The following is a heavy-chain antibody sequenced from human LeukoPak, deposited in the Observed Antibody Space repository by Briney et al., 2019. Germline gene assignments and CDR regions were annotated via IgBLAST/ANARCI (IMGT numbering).Heavy chain of an antibody. Sequence: GESLKISCQGSGYSFTSHWLGWVRQMPGKGLEWMGIIYPGDPDTRYSPSFQGQVTFSADKSISTAYLQWSSLKASDTAMYYCARGPRVGATGYYYYYMDVWGKGTTVTVSS. CDR2: IYPGDPDT. V-gene: IGHV5-51*01. CDR3: ARGPRVGATGYYYYYMDV. J-gene: IGHJ6*03. D-gene: IGHD1-26*01. CDR1: GYSFTSHW.